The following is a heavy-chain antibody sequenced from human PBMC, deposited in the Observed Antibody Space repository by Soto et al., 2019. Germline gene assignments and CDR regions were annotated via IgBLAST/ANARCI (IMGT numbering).Heavy chain of an antibody. Sequence: QVQLVQSGPEVKKPGSSVRVSCKASGGTFSTYAISWVRQAPGQGLEWMGGIIPIFDTPNYAQNFQGRITITADESTSTAYMELSSLRSGDTAVYYCARGGLETYKYDTSGYPFNFDYGGQGTLITVSS. CDR2: IIPIFDTP. CDR3: ARGGLETYKYDTSGYPFNFDY. CDR1: GGTFSTYA. J-gene: IGHJ4*02. V-gene: IGHV1-69*12. D-gene: IGHD3-22*01.